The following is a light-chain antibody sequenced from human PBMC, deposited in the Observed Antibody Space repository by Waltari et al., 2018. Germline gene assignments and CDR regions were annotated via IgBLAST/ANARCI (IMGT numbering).Light chain of an antibody. CDR3: QHYDSYSAT. CDR1: KSITSW. J-gene: IGKJ4*02. CDR2: KAS. V-gene: IGKV1-5*03. Sequence: FQLTRPLPTLPASVEDRSTIPCRASKSITSWRALYQQKAGKAPKLLIYKASILESGVPSRFSGGGSGTEFTLTISSLQPDDFATYYCQHYDSYSATFGRGTKVEIK.